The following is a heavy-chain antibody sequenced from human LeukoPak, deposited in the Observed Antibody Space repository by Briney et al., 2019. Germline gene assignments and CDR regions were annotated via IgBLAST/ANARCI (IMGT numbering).Heavy chain of an antibody. D-gene: IGHD6-13*01. CDR1: GGTFSSYA. V-gene: IGHV1-69*04. CDR3: ARDLGSAAAANYYYYGMDV. J-gene: IGHJ6*02. CDR2: IIAILGIA. Sequence: GSSVRVSCKASGGTFSSYAISWVRQAPGQGVEWRGRIIAILGIANYAQKFQGGVTITADKSKSTDYMEMSSLRSEDTAVYYCARDLGSAAAANYYYYGMDVWGQGTTVTVSS.